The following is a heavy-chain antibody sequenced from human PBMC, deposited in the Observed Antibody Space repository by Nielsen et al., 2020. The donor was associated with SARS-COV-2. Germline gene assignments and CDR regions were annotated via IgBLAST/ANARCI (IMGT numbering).Heavy chain of an antibody. CDR1: GFSFSTYW. V-gene: IGHV3-74*01. CDR2: INQDGSTT. D-gene: IGHD5-24*01. J-gene: IGHJ4*02. CDR3: ASRQDGYNYGTQ. Sequence: GESLKISCAASGFSFSTYWMHWVRQAPGKGLVWVSRINQDGSTTNYGDSVQGRFTISRDNARNTLYLQMNGLRAEDTGVYYCASRQDGYNYGTQWGQGTRVTVSS.